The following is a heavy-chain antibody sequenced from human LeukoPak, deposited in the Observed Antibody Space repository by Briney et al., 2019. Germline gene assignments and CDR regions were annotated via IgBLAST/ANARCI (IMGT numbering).Heavy chain of an antibody. V-gene: IGHV1-69*06. D-gene: IGHD2/OR15-2a*01. J-gene: IGHJ6*03. CDR3: ARGLSPRNIYYYYYMDV. Sequence: SVKVSCKASGGTFSSYAISWVRQAPGQGLEWMGGIIPIFGTANYAQKFQGRVTITADKSTSTAYMELSSLRSEDTAVYYCARGLSPRNIYYYYYMDVWGKGTTVTVSS. CDR1: GGTFSSYA. CDR2: IIPIFGTA.